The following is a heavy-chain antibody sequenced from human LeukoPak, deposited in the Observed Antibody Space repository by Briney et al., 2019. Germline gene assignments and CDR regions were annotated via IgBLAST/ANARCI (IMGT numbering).Heavy chain of an antibody. V-gene: IGHV3-23*01. J-gene: IGHJ1*01. D-gene: IGHD2-15*01. Sequence: GGSLRLSCAASGFTFSSYAMSWVRQAPGKGLEWVSAISGSGGSTYYADSVKGRFTISRDNSKNTLYLQMSSLRAEDTAVYYCARYCSGGSCYSRYFQHWGQGTLVTVSS. CDR2: ISGSGGST. CDR3: ARYCSGGSCYSRYFQH. CDR1: GFTFSSYA.